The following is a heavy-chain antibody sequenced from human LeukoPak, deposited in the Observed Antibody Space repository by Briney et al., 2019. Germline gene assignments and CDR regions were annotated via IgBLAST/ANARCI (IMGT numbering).Heavy chain of an antibody. Sequence: PGRSLRLSCAASGFTFSSYGMHWVRQAPGKGLEWVAVISYDGSNKYYADSVMGRFTISRDNSKNTLYLQMNSLRAEDTAVYYCAKEIQAGSWYTPSFDYWGQGTLVTVSS. V-gene: IGHV3-30*18. CDR1: GFTFSSYG. D-gene: IGHD6-13*01. CDR3: AKEIQAGSWYTPSFDY. CDR2: ISYDGSNK. J-gene: IGHJ4*02.